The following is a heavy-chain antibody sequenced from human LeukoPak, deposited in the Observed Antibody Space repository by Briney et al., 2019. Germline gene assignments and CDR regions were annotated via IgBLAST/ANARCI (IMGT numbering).Heavy chain of an antibody. Sequence: PGGSLRLSCAASGFTFYDYAMHWVRQVPGKGLAWVGGVNRNSGTIAYGDSVKGRFTISRDNARNSLYLQMNSLRTEDTALYYCAKDLAVGTTPRVYAFDVWGQGTMVTVS. CDR1: GFTFYDYA. D-gene: IGHD1-26*01. CDR3: AKDLAVGTTPRVYAFDV. CDR2: VNRNSGTI. J-gene: IGHJ3*01. V-gene: IGHV3-9*01.